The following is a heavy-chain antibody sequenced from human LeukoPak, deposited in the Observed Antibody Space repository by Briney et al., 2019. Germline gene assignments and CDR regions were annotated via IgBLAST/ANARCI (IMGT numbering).Heavy chain of an antibody. J-gene: IGHJ4*02. Sequence: SETLSLTCTVSGTSLSNYYWSWIRQPAGKGLELIGRIYTSGSTNYNPSFKSRVTMSVDTSKNQFSLNLSSVTAADTAMYYCARGSLAPDYWGQGTLVTVSS. CDR3: ARGSLAPDY. CDR1: GTSLSNYY. CDR2: IYTSGST. V-gene: IGHV4-4*07. D-gene: IGHD2-15*01.